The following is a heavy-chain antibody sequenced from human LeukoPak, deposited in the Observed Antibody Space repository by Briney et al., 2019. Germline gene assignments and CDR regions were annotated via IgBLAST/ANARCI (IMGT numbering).Heavy chain of an antibody. V-gene: IGHV3-23*01. CDR1: GLTFTSYG. J-gene: IGHJ4*02. Sequence: GGSLRLSCAASGLTFTSYGMSWVRQAPGKGLEWVPAISGSGGYTYYADSVKGRFTISRDNSKNTLYLQMNSLRAEDTAVYYCARSPLGVTFGGVYDYWGQGTLVTVSS. CDR3: ARSPLGVTFGGVYDY. D-gene: IGHD3-16*01. CDR2: ISGSGGYT.